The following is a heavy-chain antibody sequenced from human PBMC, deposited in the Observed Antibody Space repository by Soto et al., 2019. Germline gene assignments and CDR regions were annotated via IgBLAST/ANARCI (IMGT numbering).Heavy chain of an antibody. J-gene: IGHJ4*02. CDR3: ARTVAGPLAGACDY. CDR2: ISGSGGTT. D-gene: IGHD6-19*01. V-gene: IGHV3-23*01. CDR1: GFTFNSYA. Sequence: GGSLRLSCAASGFTFNSYAMNWVRQAPGRGLEWVSAISGSGGTTYYADSVKGRFTVSRDNSKNTLYLQMNSLRVEDTAVYYCARTVAGPLAGACDYWGQGTLVTVSS.